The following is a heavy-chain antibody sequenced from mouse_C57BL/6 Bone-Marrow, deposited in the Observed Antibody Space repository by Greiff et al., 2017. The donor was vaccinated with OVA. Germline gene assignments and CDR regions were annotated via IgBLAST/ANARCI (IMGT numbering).Heavy chain of an antibody. Sequence: QVQLQQSGAELVKPGASVKMSCKASGYTFTSYWITWVKQRPGQGLEWIGDIYPGSGSTNYNEKFKSKATLTVDTSSSTAYMQLSSLTSEDSAVYYCARVYYDYPAWFAYWGQGTLVTVSA. CDR1: GYTFTSYW. D-gene: IGHD2-4*01. V-gene: IGHV1-55*01. CDR2: IYPGSGST. CDR3: ARVYYDYPAWFAY. J-gene: IGHJ3*01.